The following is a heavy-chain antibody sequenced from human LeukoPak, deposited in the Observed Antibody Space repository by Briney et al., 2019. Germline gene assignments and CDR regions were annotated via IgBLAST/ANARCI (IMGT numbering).Heavy chain of an antibody. Sequence: ASVKVSCKASGYTFTSYYMHWVRQAPGQGLEWMGIINPSGGSTNYAQKFQGRVTMTRDTSISTAYMELSRLRSDDTAVYYCARDQSGEWELLSGWWFDPWGQGTLVTVSS. D-gene: IGHD1-26*01. CDR2: INPSGGST. J-gene: IGHJ5*02. CDR1: GYTFTSYY. V-gene: IGHV1-46*01. CDR3: ARDQSGEWELLSGWWFDP.